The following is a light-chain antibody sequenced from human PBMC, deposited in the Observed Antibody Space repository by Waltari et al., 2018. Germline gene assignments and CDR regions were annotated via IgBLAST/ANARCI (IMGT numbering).Light chain of an antibody. CDR1: QSVTSSY. CDR3: HQYGTSPET. V-gene: IGKV3-20*01. CDR2: GAS. Sequence: EIVLTQSPGTLSLSPGERATLSCRASQSVTSSYLAWYLQKPGQAPRLPIYGASSRATGIPDRFSGSGSGTDFTLTISRLEPEDFAVYYCHQYGTSPETFGQGTKVEIK. J-gene: IGKJ1*01.